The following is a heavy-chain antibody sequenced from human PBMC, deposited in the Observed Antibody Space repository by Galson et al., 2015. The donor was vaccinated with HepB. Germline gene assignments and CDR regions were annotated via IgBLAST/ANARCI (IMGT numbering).Heavy chain of an antibody. CDR3: ARVSPDFYYGMDV. D-gene: IGHD3-3*01. Sequence: SVKVSCKASGGTFSNYGISWVRQAPGQGLEWMGRIIPILGIANYAQKFQGRVTITADTSTSTTYMDLSSLRSEDTAVYYCARVSPDFYYGMDVWGQGTTVTVSS. CDR2: IIPILGIA. J-gene: IGHJ6*02. V-gene: IGHV1-69*04. CDR1: GGTFSNYG.